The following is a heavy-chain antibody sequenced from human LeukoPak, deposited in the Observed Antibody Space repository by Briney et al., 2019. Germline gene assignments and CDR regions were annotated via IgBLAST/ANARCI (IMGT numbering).Heavy chain of an antibody. Sequence: GASVKVSCKASGYTFTSYDFNWVRQATGQGLEWMGWTNPNSGNTGYAQKFQGRVTMTRNTSISTAYMELSSLRSEDTAVYYCARGYRADYYGSGSYYYWGQGTLVTVSS. CDR1: GYTFTSYD. J-gene: IGHJ4*02. CDR3: ARGYRADYYGSGSYYY. V-gene: IGHV1-8*01. D-gene: IGHD3-10*01. CDR2: TNPNSGNT.